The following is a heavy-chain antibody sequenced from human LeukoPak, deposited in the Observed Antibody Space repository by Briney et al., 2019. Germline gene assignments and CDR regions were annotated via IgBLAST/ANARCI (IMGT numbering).Heavy chain of an antibody. D-gene: IGHD6-13*01. V-gene: IGHV1-2*02. CDR3: ARALSGIAAAGTRWFDP. CDR1: GYTFTGYY. J-gene: IGHJ5*02. CDR2: INPNSGGT. Sequence: GASVKVSCKASGYTFTGYYMHWVRQAPGQGLEWMGWINPNSGGTNYAQKFQGRVTMTRDTSISTAYMELSRLRSDDTAVYYCARALSGIAAAGTRWFDPWGQGTLVTVSS.